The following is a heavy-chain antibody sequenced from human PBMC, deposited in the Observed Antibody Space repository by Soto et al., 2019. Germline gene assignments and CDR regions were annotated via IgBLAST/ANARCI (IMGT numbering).Heavy chain of an antibody. CDR3: ASGELRFWFDP. CDR1: GGSISSGGYY. CDR2: IYYSGST. V-gene: IGHV4-31*03. Sequence: QVQLQESGPGLVKPSQTLSLTCTVSGGSISSGGYYWSWIRQHPGKGLEWIGYIYYSGSTYYNPSPQSRVTISVDTSKNHFSLNLSSVTAAATAVYYCASGELRFWFDPWGQGTLVTVSS. D-gene: IGHD1-26*01. J-gene: IGHJ5*02.